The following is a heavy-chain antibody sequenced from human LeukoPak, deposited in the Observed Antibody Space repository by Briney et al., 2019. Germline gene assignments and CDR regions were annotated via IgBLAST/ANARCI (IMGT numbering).Heavy chain of an antibody. J-gene: IGHJ4*02. CDR2: ISKDGSNE. V-gene: IGHV3-30*18. D-gene: IGHD6-19*01. Sequence: PGRSLRLSCAASEFTFSNYGMHWVRQAPGKGLEWVALISKDGSNEYYADSVKGRFTISRDNSKNTLDLQMNSLRTDDTAVYYCAKHSSGITVAGTIQYWGQGTLVTVSS. CDR1: EFTFSNYG. CDR3: AKHSSGITVAGTIQY.